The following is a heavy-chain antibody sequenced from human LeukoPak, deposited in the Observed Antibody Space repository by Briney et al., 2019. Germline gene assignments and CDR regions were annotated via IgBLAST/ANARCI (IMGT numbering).Heavy chain of an antibody. D-gene: IGHD6-19*01. J-gene: IGHJ4*02. CDR2: IFYIGST. Sequence: PSETLSLTCTLSGGSIDTATLFWGWIRQPPGKGLEYIGSIFYIGSTYYNPSLRGRVTMSVDTSRKQVSLNLSSVTAADTAVYYCATMSYTSGSGWHWYFDNWGQGTLVSVSS. CDR3: ATMSYTSGSGWHWYFDN. V-gene: IGHV4-39*01. CDR1: GGSIDTATLF.